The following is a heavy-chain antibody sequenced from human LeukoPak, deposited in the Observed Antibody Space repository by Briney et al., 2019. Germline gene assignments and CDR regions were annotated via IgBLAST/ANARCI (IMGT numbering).Heavy chain of an antibody. CDR3: ARGKRAAAGTDY. Sequence: PSETLSLTCAVSGYSISSGYYWGWIRQPPGQGLEWIGSIYHSGSTYYNPSLKSRVTISVDTSKNQFSLKLSSVTAADTAVYYCARGKRAAAGTDYWGQGTLVTVSS. CDR2: IYHSGST. CDR1: GYSISSGYY. V-gene: IGHV4-38-2*01. D-gene: IGHD6-13*01. J-gene: IGHJ4*02.